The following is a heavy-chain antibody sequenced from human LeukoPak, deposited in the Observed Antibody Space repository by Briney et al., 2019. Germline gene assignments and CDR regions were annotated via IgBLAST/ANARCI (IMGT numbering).Heavy chain of an antibody. D-gene: IGHD5-24*01. Sequence: GGSLRLSCAASGFTFSSYSMNWVRQAPGKGLEWVSYISSSGSTIYYADSVKGRFTISRDNAKNSLYLQMNSLRAEGTAVYYCATLVEMATIDYYFDYWGQGTLVTVSS. J-gene: IGHJ4*02. CDR3: ATLVEMATIDYYFDY. CDR1: GFTFSSYS. CDR2: ISSSGSTI. V-gene: IGHV3-48*04.